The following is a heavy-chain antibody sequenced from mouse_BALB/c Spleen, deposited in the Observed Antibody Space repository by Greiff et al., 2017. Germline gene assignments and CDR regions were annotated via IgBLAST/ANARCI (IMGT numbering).Heavy chain of an antibody. J-gene: IGHJ4*01. CDR3: TSLFEDYARDY. Sequence: VQLQQPGAELVKPGASVKLSCKASGYTFTSYYMYWVKQRPGQGLEWIGGINPSNGGTNFNEKFKSKATLTVDKSSSTAYMQLSSLTSEDSAVYYCTSLFEDYARDYWGQGTSVTVSS. CDR1: GYTFTSYY. V-gene: IGHV1S81*02. CDR2: INPSNGGT.